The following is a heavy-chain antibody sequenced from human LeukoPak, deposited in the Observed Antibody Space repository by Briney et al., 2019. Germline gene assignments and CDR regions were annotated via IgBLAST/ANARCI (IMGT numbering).Heavy chain of an antibody. V-gene: IGHV4-59*01. CDR2: IHYSGTT. CDR1: GDSISNNY. D-gene: IGHD6-13*01. Sequence: SETLSLTCTVSGDSISNNYWNWIRQSPEKGLEWIEYIHYSGTTNYNRSLRSRVTISLNTSRKQISLKLTSVTAADTAVYYCAKGGDNSWSSYCDYWGQGTLVTVSS. CDR3: AKGGDNSWSSYCDY. J-gene: IGHJ4*01.